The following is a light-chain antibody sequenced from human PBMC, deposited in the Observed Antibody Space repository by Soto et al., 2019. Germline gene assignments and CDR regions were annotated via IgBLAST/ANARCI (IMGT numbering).Light chain of an antibody. Sequence: TKSPATLSVSPWAIAAPFCRASHSVSSSLAWYQQNPGQAPRLLISGASTRAAGIPARFSGSGSGTEFTLTISSLQPEDFATYYCQQLNSYPLTFGGGTQVDIK. CDR3: QQLNSYPLT. V-gene: IGKV3-15*01. J-gene: IGKJ4*01. CDR2: GAS. CDR1: HSVSSS.